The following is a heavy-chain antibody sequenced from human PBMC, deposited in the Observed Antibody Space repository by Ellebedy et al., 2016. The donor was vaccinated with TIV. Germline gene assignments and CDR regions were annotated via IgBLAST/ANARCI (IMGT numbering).Heavy chain of an antibody. CDR3: TKGAKPGHYYYGMDV. D-gene: IGHD1-14*01. CDR2: IKSKTAGGTT. J-gene: IGHJ6*02. Sequence: GESLKISCAASGFTFSDAWMSWVRQAPGKGLEWVGRIKSKTAGGTTDYAAPVKVRFTISRDDSKNTLYLQVNSLKTEDTTVYYCTKGAKPGHYYYGMDVWGQGTTVTVSS. CDR1: GFTFSDAW. V-gene: IGHV3-15*01.